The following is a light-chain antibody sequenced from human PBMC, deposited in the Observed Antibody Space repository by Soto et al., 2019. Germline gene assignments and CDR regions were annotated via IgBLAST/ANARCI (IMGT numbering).Light chain of an antibody. CDR3: LLSYDGPYV. CDR2: DTT. J-gene: IGLJ1*01. Sequence: QTVVTQERSLTVSPGGTVTLTCGSSTAAVSNAHYPYWFQQSPGQAPRTVILDTTNRHSWTPARFSVSLLDGKASLPLSGAQPEDEDEYYCLLSYDGPYVFGTGTKVPVL. V-gene: IGLV7-46*01. CDR1: TAAVSNAHY.